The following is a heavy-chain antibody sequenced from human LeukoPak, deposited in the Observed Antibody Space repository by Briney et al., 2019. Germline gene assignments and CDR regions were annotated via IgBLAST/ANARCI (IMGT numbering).Heavy chain of an antibody. CDR2: SSGDGGST. CDR1: GLNLDDTA. J-gene: IGHJ4*02. CDR3: AKESGKFDY. V-gene: IGHV3-43*02. Sequence: SKGSLRLSCVGSGLNLDDTAMHWVRQAPASGLEWVCLSSGDGGSTLSADSVKGRFSISRDNSKNSLYLQMNSVRSEDTVMYYCAKESGKFDYWGQGTLVAVSS.